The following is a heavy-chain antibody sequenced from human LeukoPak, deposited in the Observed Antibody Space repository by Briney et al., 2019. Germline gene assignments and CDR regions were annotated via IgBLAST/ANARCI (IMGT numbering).Heavy chain of an antibody. CDR3: ARSPDTIYFDS. J-gene: IGHJ4*02. CDR2: IYPGDSHT. D-gene: IGHD5-18*01. V-gene: IGHV5-51*01. Sequence: GESLKISCKDSGYSFTSYWIGWVRQMPGKGLEWMGIIYPGDSHTTYSPSFQGQVTISVDESINTAYLQWSSLRASDTAMYYCARSPDTIYFDSWGQGTLVTVSS. CDR1: GYSFTSYW.